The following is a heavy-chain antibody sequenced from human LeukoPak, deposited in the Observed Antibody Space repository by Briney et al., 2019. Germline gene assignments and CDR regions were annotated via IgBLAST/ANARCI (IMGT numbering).Heavy chain of an antibody. D-gene: IGHD3-16*02. V-gene: IGHV4-4*09. CDR2: IYNSGST. J-gene: IGHJ3*02. CDR1: GGFISTYY. Sequence: PSETLSLTCTVSGGFISTYYWSWIRQPPGKGLEWMGRIYNSGSTNYNPSLKSRVTISADMSRNQLSLQLTSVTAADTAMYYWASPVIPNDAFDIWGQGTMVTVSS. CDR3: ASPVIPNDAFDI.